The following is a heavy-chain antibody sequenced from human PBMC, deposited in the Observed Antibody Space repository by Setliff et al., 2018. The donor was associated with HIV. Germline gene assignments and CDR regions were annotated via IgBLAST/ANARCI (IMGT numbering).Heavy chain of an antibody. D-gene: IGHD3-16*01. J-gene: IGHJ4*02. V-gene: IGHV1-69*06. CDR1: GGILTNYA. Sequence: SVKVSCKASGGILTNYAINWVRQAPGQGLEWLGRLIPVSDTPNFAQKFHGRVTFIADRSTDTAYMELTSLTSDDTAVHYCARDLGGNNPSFDYWGQGTLVTVSS. CDR3: ARDLGGNNPSFDY. CDR2: LIPVSDTP.